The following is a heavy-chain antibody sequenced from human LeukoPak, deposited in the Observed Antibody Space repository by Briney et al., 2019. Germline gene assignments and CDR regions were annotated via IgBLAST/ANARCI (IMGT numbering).Heavy chain of an antibody. Sequence: PGGSLRLPCAASGFTFTIFGLNWVRQAPGKGPEWVSYIDARSGITYYADSVQGRFTISRDDARESVFLQMDGLRVDDTAVYYCARTYDFGRGPPGDAFDNWGPGTWVIVSA. CDR1: GFTFTIFG. CDR3: ARTYDFGRGPPGDAFDN. V-gene: IGHV3-48*01. D-gene: IGHD3-3*01. J-gene: IGHJ3*02. CDR2: IDARSGIT.